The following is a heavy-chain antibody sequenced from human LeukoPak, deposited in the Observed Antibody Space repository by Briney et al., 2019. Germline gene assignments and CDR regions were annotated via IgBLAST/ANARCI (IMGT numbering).Heavy chain of an antibody. CDR3: AKCGSGWSHFDY. J-gene: IGHJ4*02. D-gene: IGHD6-19*01. V-gene: IGHV3-21*01. CDR2: ISSTGTYM. CDR1: GFTFSSYS. Sequence: GGSLRLSCAASGFTFSSYSMNWVRQAPGKGLEWVSSISSTGTYMFYADSVKGRFTISRDNAKSSLYLQMNSLRAEDTAVYYCAKCGSGWSHFDYWGQGTLVTVSS.